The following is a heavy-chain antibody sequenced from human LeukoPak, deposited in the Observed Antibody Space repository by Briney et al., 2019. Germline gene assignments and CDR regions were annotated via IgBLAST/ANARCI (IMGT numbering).Heavy chain of an antibody. CDR1: GGSISSYY. J-gene: IGHJ6*03. V-gene: IGHV4-59*08. CDR3: ARVWASRFGVDMDYMDV. CDR2: IYYSGST. D-gene: IGHD3-3*01. Sequence: PSETLYLTCTVSGGSISSYYWSWIRQPPGKGLEWMGYIYYSGSTNYDPPLKSRVTISVDTSKSQLSLELSSVTAADTAVYYCARVWASRFGVDMDYMDVWGKGTTVTVSS.